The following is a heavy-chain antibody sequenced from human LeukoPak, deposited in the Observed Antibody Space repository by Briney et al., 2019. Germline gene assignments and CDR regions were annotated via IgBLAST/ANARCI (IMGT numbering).Heavy chain of an antibody. CDR2: ISDDGRNK. V-gene: IGHV3-30*18. J-gene: IGHJ4*02. D-gene: IGHD4-17*01. CDR3: AKRPSDYGDYVTYFDY. CDR1: GFSFISYG. Sequence: PGGSLLLSCAASGFSFISYGVHWVRQAPGKGLEWVGVISDDGRNKKYADSVKGRFTISRDNSKDTLYLQMNSLRDEDTAVYYCAKRPSDYGDYVTYFDYWGQGTLVTASS.